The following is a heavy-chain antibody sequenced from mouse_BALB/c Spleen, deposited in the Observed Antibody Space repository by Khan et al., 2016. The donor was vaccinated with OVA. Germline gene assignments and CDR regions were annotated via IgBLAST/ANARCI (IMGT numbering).Heavy chain of an antibody. CDR1: GYSITSGYA. Sequence: QLKESGPGLVKPSQSLSLTCTVTGYSITSGYAWNWIRQFPGNKLEWMGYISYSDVTNYNPSLKSRISITRDTSKNEFFLQLNSVTTEDTATYYCARGNYYGHYFDYWGQGTTLTVSS. D-gene: IGHD1-1*01. J-gene: IGHJ2*01. CDR2: ISYSDVT. V-gene: IGHV3-2*02. CDR3: ARGNYYGHYFDY.